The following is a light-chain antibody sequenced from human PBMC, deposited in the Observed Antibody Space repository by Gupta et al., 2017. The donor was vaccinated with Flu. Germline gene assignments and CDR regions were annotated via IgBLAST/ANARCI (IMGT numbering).Light chain of an antibody. CDR1: ALPKQY. Sequence: SYELTQPPSVSVSPGQTARITCAGDALPKQYAYWYQQKPGQAPVLVIYKASEGPSGIPERFSGPSSGTTVTLTIRGVQAEDEADYYCQSADSSGTYWVLGGGTKLTVL. V-gene: IGLV3-25*02. CDR2: KAS. CDR3: QSADSSGTYWV. J-gene: IGLJ3*02.